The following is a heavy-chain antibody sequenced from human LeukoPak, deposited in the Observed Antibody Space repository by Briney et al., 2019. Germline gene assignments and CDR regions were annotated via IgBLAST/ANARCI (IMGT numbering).Heavy chain of an antibody. CDR1: GFTFSSYS. Sequence: GGSLRLSCAASGFTFSSYSMNWVRQAPGKGLEWVSYISSSSSTIYYADSVKGRFTISRDNAKNSLYLQMNGLRDEDTAVYYCARVGLRFLEWLSDAFDIWGQGTMVTVSS. CDR2: ISSSSSTI. J-gene: IGHJ3*02. D-gene: IGHD3-3*01. CDR3: ARVGLRFLEWLSDAFDI. V-gene: IGHV3-48*02.